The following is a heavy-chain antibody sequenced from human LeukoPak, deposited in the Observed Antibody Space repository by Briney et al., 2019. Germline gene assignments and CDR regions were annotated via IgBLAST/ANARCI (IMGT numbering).Heavy chain of an antibody. V-gene: IGHV3-9*01. D-gene: IGHD3-22*01. CDR2: ISWNSGSI. Sequence: PGGSLRLSCAASGFTFDDYAMHWVRQAPGKGLEWVSAISWNSGSIGYADSVKGRFTISRDNAKNSLYLQMSSLRAEDTALYYCAKDRGSGYYSDFDYWGQGTLVTVSS. CDR3: AKDRGSGYYSDFDY. J-gene: IGHJ4*02. CDR1: GFTFDDYA.